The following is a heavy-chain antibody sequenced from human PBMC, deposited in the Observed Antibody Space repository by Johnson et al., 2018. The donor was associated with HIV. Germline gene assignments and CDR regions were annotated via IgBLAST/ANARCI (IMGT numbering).Heavy chain of an antibody. D-gene: IGHD6-13*01. CDR2: ISKDGANN. CDR3: ARDGGYSSSWYKYAFDI. J-gene: IGHJ3*02. CDR1: GFIFSNYP. Sequence: QVQLVESGGGVVQPGKSLRLSCAASGFIFSNYPMHWVRQAPGKGLEWVAVISKDGANNYHADSVKGRFTISRDNSKNTLYLQMNSLRAEDTAVYYCARDGGYSSSWYKYAFDIWGQGTMVTVSS. V-gene: IGHV3-30*04.